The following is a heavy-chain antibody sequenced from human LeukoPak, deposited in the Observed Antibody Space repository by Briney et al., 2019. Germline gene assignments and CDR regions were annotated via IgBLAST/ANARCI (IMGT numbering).Heavy chain of an antibody. CDR3: AKAHIVGATSSDY. Sequence: GGSLRLSCAASGFTFRNYGMHWVRQAPGKGLEWVANIKQDGSEKYYVDSVKGRFTISRDNAKNSLYLQMNSLRAEDTAVYYCAKAHIVGATSSDYWGQGTLVTVSS. CDR2: IKQDGSEK. D-gene: IGHD1-26*01. CDR1: GFTFRNYG. V-gene: IGHV3-7*01. J-gene: IGHJ4*02.